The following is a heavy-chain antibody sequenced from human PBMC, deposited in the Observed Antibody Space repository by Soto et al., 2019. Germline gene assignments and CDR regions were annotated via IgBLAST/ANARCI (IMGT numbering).Heavy chain of an antibody. CDR3: ARVRGSGIRRNAFDI. CDR2: IIPIFGTA. Sequence: GASVKVSCKASGGTFSSYAISWVRQAPGQGLEWMGGIIPIFGTANYAQKFQGRVTITADESTSTAYMELSSLRSEDTAVYYCARVRGSGIRRNAFDIWGQGTMVTVSS. V-gene: IGHV1-69*13. J-gene: IGHJ3*02. CDR1: GGTFSSYA. D-gene: IGHD3-10*01.